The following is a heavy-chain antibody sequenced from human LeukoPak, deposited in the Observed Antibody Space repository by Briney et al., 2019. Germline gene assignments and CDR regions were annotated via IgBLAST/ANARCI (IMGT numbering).Heavy chain of an antibody. D-gene: IGHD2-8*01. V-gene: IGHV6-1*01. CDR1: GDSLSSNSAT. Sequence: SQTLSLTCAISGDSLSSNSATWNWISEYPSRDLGWLGRTYYRSNWYNDYALSVKSRITFIPDTSKNQFSLQLNSVTPEDTAVYYCARFGVSDYYFDYWGQGTLVTVSS. CDR3: ARFGVSDYYFDY. J-gene: IGHJ4*02. CDR2: TYYRSNWYN.